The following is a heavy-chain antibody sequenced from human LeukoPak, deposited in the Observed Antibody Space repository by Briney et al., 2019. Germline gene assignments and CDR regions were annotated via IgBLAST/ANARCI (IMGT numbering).Heavy chain of an antibody. CDR3: AKDFYGSGRFSDY. J-gene: IGHJ4*02. V-gene: IGHV3-43*02. CDR1: GFTLDDYA. Sequence: GGSLRLSCAASGFTLDDYALHWVRQAPGKGLEWVSLISGDGGSTYYADSVKGRFTISRDNRQNSLYQQMDSLRNEDTALYYCAKDFYGSGRFSDYWGQGNLVTVSS. D-gene: IGHD3-10*01. CDR2: ISGDGGST.